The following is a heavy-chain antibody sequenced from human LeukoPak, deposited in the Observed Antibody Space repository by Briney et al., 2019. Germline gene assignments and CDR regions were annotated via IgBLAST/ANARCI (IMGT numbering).Heavy chain of an antibody. Sequence: GGSLRLSCVASGFSFTAYSMNWVRQAPGRGLEWISYIGPGGDIHYADSVTGRFTVSRDIAKNSLYLQMNGLRIEDTAVYYCARRFDSWGQGTLVTVSS. V-gene: IGHV3-48*01. CDR3: ARRFDS. CDR1: GFSFTAYS. CDR2: IGPGGDI. J-gene: IGHJ4*02.